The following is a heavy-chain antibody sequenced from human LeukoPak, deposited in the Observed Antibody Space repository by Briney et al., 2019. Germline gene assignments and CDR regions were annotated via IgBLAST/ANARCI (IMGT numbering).Heavy chain of an antibody. CDR2: IIPIFGTA. V-gene: IGHV1-69*05. J-gene: IGHJ5*02. Sequence: ASVKVSCKASGGTFSSYAISWVRQAPGQGLEWMGGIIPIFGTANYAQKFQGRVTITTDESTSTAYMELSSLRSEDTAVYYCARDLRTNRYDFWSGYQSWGQGTLVTVSS. D-gene: IGHD3-3*01. CDR1: GGTFSSYA. CDR3: ARDLRTNRYDFWSGYQS.